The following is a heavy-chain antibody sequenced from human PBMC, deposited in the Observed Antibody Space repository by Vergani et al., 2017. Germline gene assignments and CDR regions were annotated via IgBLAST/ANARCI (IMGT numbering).Heavy chain of an antibody. V-gene: IGHV3-23*01. Sequence: EVQLLESGGGLVQPGGSLRLSCAASGFTFSSYAMSWVRQAPGKGLEWVAAISGSGGSTYYADSVKGRFTFSRDNSKNTRYLQMSSLRAEDTAVYYCAKLFSTVTTAVPNHWGQGTLVTVSS. J-gene: IGHJ5*02. CDR3: AKLFSTVTTAVPNH. D-gene: IGHD4-17*01. CDR1: GFTFSSYA. CDR2: ISGSGGST.